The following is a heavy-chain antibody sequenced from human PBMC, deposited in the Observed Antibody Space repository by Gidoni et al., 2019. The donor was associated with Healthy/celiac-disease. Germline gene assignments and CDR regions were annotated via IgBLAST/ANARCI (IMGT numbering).Heavy chain of an antibody. CDR1: GFTFSSNG. V-gene: IGHV3-30*02. CDR2: IRNDGSNN. D-gene: IGHD3-22*01. Sequence: QVQLVESGGGVVQPGGSLRLSCAASGFTFSSNGMHWVRQAPGKGLGWVAFIRNDGSNNYYADSVKGRFTISRDNSKNTLSLQMNSLRAEDTAVSYCAKDQGYYYDSSCAQLDFWGQGTLVTVSS. CDR3: AKDQGYYYDSSCAQLDF. J-gene: IGHJ4*02.